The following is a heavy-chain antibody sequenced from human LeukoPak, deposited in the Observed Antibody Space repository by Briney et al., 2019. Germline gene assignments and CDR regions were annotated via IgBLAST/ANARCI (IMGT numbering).Heavy chain of an antibody. Sequence: SETLSLTCTVSGGSISSGDYYWSWIRQPPGKGLEWIGYIYYSGSTYYNPSLKSRVTISVDTSKNQFSLKLSSVTAADTAAYYCARDLHQVTTYWYFDLWGRGTLVTVSS. D-gene: IGHD4-17*01. CDR3: ARDLHQVTTYWYFDL. V-gene: IGHV4-30-4*01. CDR1: GGSISSGDYY. J-gene: IGHJ2*01. CDR2: IYYSGST.